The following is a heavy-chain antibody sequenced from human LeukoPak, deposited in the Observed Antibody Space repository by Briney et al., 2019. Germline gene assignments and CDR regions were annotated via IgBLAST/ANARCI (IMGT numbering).Heavy chain of an antibody. CDR3: ARHCSSTNCRAY. V-gene: IGHV3-30*02. J-gene: IGHJ4*02. CDR2: IRYDGSYK. CDR1: GFTFSRYG. Sequence: GGSLRISCAASGFTFSRYGMHWVRQAPGKGPEWVAFIRYDGSYKYYGDSVKGRFTISRDNSKNTMYLQMNSLRAEDTAVYYCARHCSSTNCRAYWGQGTLVTVSS. D-gene: IGHD2-2*01.